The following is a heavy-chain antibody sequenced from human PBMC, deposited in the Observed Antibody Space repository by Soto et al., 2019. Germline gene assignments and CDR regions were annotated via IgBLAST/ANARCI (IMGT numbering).Heavy chain of an antibody. CDR2: IYYSGST. CDR3: ARLRYGDYHLINYYYYGMDV. CDR1: GGSISSYY. V-gene: IGHV4-59*08. D-gene: IGHD4-17*01. J-gene: IGHJ6*02. Sequence: QVQLQESGPGLVKPSETLSLTCTVSGGSISSYYWSWIRQPPGKGLEWIGYIYYSGSTNYNPSPKSRVTTSVDTSKNQCSLKLSSVTAADTAVYYCARLRYGDYHLINYYYYGMDVWGQGTTVTVSS.